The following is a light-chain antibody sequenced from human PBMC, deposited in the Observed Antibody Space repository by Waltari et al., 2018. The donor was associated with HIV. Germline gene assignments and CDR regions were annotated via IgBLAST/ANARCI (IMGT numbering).Light chain of an antibody. V-gene: IGLV2-14*01. CDR2: EVS. CDR3: CSYIGSAWV. J-gene: IGLJ3*02. CDR1: SSEAGDYTY. Sequence: QSALTQSASVSGSPGQSITLSCTGTSSEAGDYTYVSWYQQYPGKAPKVMIYEVSNRPSGVSNRFSGSWSGNTASLTISGLQPEDEADYYCCSYIGSAWVFGGGTKLTVL.